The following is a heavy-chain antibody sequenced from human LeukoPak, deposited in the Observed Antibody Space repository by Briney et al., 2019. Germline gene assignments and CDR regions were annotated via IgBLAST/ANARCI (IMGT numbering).Heavy chain of an antibody. CDR2: MNPNSGNT. Sequence: ASVKVSCKASGYTFTSYDINWVRQATGQGLERMGWMNPNSGNTGYAQKFQGRVTMTRNTSISTAYMELSSLRSEDTAVYYCARAGRNGSGGYYFDYWSQGTLVTVSS. J-gene: IGHJ4*02. CDR3: ARAGRNGSGGYYFDY. V-gene: IGHV1-8*01. CDR1: GYTFTSYD. D-gene: IGHD3-10*01.